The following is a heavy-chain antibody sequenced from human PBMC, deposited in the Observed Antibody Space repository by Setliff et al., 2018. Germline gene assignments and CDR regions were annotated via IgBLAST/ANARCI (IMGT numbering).Heavy chain of an antibody. D-gene: IGHD3-3*01. J-gene: IGHJ4*02. V-gene: IGHV4-59*06. CDR1: GGSISSYY. Sequence: SETLSLTCTVSGGSISSYYWSWIRQPAGKGLEWIGYIYYSGSTYYNPSLKSRVTISVDTSKNQFSLKLSSVTAADTAVYYCARTYGYYLPEPSYYFDYWGQGTLVTVSS. CDR3: ARTYGYYLPEPSYYFDY. CDR2: IYYSGST.